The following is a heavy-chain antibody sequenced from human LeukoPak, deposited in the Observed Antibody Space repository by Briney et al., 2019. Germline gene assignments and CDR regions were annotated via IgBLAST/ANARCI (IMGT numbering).Heavy chain of an antibody. CDR3: AREREGIDGYNFDY. J-gene: IGHJ4*02. V-gene: IGHV1-2*02. D-gene: IGHD5-24*01. CDR2: INPNSGGT. CDR1: GYTFTGYY. Sequence: ASVKVSCKASGYTFTGYYMHWVRQAPGQGLEWMGWINPNSGGTNYAQKFQGRVTTTRDTSISTAYMELSRLRSDDTAVYYCAREREGIDGYNFDYWGQGTLVTVSS.